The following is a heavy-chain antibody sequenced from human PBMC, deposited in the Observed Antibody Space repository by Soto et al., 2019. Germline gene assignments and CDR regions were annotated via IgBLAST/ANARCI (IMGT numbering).Heavy chain of an antibody. CDR3: ARGPEVRAVVVPAAMGGWFDP. J-gene: IGHJ5*02. CDR1: GGSFSGYY. V-gene: IGHV4-34*01. D-gene: IGHD2-2*01. CDR2: INHSGST. Sequence: SETLSLTCAVYGGSFSGYYWSWIRQPPGKGLEWIGEINHSGSTNYNPSLKSRVTISVDTSKNQFSLKLSSVTAADTAVYYCARGPEVRAVVVPAAMGGWFDPWGQGTLVTVSS.